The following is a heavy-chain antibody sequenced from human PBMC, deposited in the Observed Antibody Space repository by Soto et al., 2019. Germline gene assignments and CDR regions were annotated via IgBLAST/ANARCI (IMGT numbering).Heavy chain of an antibody. V-gene: IGHV1-18*04. D-gene: IGHD6-6*01. Sequence: ASVWVSCETSGDTFTRYAICWVPQAPGQGLEWMGWISAYNGNTNYAQKLQGRVTMTTDTYTSTAYMELRSLRSDDTDVYYCARAPRLHDARLGSHWDRG. CDR1: GDTFTRYA. J-gene: IGHJ1*01. CDR3: ARAPRLHDARLGSH. CDR2: ISAYNGNT.